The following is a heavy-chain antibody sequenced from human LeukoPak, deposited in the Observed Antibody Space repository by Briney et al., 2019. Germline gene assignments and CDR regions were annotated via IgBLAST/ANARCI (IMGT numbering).Heavy chain of an antibody. CDR1: GFAFTSSA. D-gene: IGHD1-26*01. J-gene: IGHJ5*02. Sequence: ISVKVSCKASGFAFTSSAMQWVRQARGQRLEWIGWIVVGSGNTNYAQKFQERVTITRDMSTSTAYMELSSLRSEDTAVYYCAADLWKMGAEGDNWFDPWGQGTLVTVSS. CDR3: AADLWKMGAEGDNWFDP. V-gene: IGHV1-58*02. CDR2: IVVGSGNT.